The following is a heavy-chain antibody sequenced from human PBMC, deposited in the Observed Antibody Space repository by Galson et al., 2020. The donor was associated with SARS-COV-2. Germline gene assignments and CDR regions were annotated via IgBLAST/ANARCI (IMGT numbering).Heavy chain of an antibody. Sequence: SVKVSCKASGGTFSSYAISWVRQAPGQGLEWMGGIIPIFGTANYAQKFQGRVTITADESTSTAYMELSSLRSEDTAVYYCAREGDSSGYYWDFAPGPFDYWGQGTLVTVSS. CDR2: IIPIFGTA. CDR1: GGTFSSYA. CDR3: AREGDSSGYYWDFAPGPFDY. J-gene: IGHJ4*02. V-gene: IGHV1-69*13. D-gene: IGHD3-22*01.